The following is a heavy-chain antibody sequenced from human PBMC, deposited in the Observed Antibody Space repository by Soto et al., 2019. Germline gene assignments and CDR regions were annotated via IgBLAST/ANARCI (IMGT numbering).Heavy chain of an antibody. Sequence: EVQLLESGGGLVQPGGSLRLSCAASGFTFSSYAMSWVRQAPGKGLEWVSAISGSGGSTYYADSVKGRFTIARDNSKNTLYLQMNSLRAEDTAVYYCAKDQGYYYGSGRFDPWGQGTLVTVSS. CDR1: GFTFSSYA. V-gene: IGHV3-23*01. CDR2: ISGSGGST. CDR3: AKDQGYYYGSGRFDP. J-gene: IGHJ5*02. D-gene: IGHD3-10*01.